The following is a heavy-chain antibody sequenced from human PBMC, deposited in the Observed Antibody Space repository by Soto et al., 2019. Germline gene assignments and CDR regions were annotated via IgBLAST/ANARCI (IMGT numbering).Heavy chain of an antibody. Sequence: QVQLQQWGAGLLKPSETLSLTCAVYGGSFSGYYWSWIRQPPGKGLEWIGEINHSGSTNYNPSLKSRVTISVDTSKNQFSLKLSSVTAADTAVYYCASMMTTVTTGYFQHWGQGTLVTVSS. D-gene: IGHD4-17*01. CDR2: INHSGST. V-gene: IGHV4-34*01. J-gene: IGHJ1*01. CDR1: GGSFSGYY. CDR3: ASMMTTVTTGYFQH.